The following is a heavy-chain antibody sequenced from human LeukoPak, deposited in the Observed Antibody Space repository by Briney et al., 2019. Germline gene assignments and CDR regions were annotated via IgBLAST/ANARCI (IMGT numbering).Heavy chain of an antibody. V-gene: IGHV4-4*08. Sequence: SETLSLTCTVSGGPISNHYWSWIRHPPGKGLEWIGFIYATGRTDHNPSFTTRATVSVDMSKNQFSLKLSSVTAADTAMYYCARYFEVAGRWYLDYWGQGTLVTVSS. CDR2: IYATGRT. CDR1: GGPISNHY. J-gene: IGHJ4*02. D-gene: IGHD2-15*01. CDR3: ARYFEVAGRWYLDY.